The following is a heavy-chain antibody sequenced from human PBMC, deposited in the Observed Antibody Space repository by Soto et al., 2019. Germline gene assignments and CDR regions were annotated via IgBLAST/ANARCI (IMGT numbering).Heavy chain of an antibody. CDR3: ARDPFWEQQLVTAGFDY. J-gene: IGHJ4*02. CDR2: INHSGST. V-gene: IGHV4-34*01. CDR1: GGSFSGYY. Sequence: PSETLSLTCAVYGGSFSGYYWSWIRQPPGKGLEWIGEINHSGSTNYNPSLKSRVTISVDTSKNQFSLKLSSVTAADTAVYYCARDPFWEQQLVTAGFDYWGQGTLVTVSS. D-gene: IGHD6-13*01.